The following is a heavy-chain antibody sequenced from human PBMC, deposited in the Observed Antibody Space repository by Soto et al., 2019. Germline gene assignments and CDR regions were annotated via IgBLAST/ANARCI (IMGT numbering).Heavy chain of an antibody. D-gene: IGHD6-13*01. Sequence: QVQLQQWGAGLLKPSETLSLTCAVYGGSFSGYYWSWIRQPPGKGLEWIGEFNHSGSTNYNPSLKSLVTIAVDTSKNQFSLKLSSVTAADTAVYYCAGGEQQLVYYYYYYMDVWGKGTTVTVSS. CDR1: GGSFSGYY. CDR2: FNHSGST. V-gene: IGHV4-34*01. J-gene: IGHJ6*03. CDR3: AGGEQQLVYYYYYYMDV.